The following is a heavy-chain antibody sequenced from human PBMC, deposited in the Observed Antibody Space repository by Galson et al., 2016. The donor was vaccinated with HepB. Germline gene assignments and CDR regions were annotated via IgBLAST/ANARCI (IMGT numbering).Heavy chain of an antibody. J-gene: IGHJ4*02. CDR1: GFSINSNY. V-gene: IGHV3-66*04. Sequence: SLRLSCAVSGFSINSNYMTWVRQAPGKGLEWVSFLYSSGNTNYADPVKGRFTFSRDNSKNTRYLQLTSLTVDDTAVYYCARQDFAGVYFDYWGQGTLVTVSS. CDR3: ARQDFAGVYFDY. D-gene: IGHD7-27*01. CDR2: LYSSGNT.